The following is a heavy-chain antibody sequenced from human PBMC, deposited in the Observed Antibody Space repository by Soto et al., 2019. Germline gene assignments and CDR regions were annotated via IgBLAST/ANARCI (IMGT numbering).Heavy chain of an antibody. CDR3: ATPGYYYDSSGYYWFDY. CDR2: IYSGGRT. CDR1: GGSITTTTYY. J-gene: IGHJ4*02. Sequence: SETLSLTCTVSGGSITTTTYYWGWVRQPPGKGLEWIGSIYSGGRTYYNPSLKSRVTISVDTSKNQFSLKLSSVTAADTAVYYCATPGYYYDSSGYYWFDYWGQGTLVTVSS. V-gene: IGHV4-39*01. D-gene: IGHD3-22*01.